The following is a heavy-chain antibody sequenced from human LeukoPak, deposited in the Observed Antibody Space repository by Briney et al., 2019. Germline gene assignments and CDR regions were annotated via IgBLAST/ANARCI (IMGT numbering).Heavy chain of an antibody. CDR1: GGSISSYY. D-gene: IGHD1-14*01. CDR2: IYYSGTT. V-gene: IGHV4-59*08. CDR3: ARKNRDYFDY. Sequence: SETLSLTCTVSGGSISSYYWNWIRQPPGKGLEWIGYIYYSGTTNYNPSLKSRVSMSVDTSKNQFSPKLSSVTAADTAVYYCARKNRDYFDYWGQGTLVTVSS. J-gene: IGHJ4*02.